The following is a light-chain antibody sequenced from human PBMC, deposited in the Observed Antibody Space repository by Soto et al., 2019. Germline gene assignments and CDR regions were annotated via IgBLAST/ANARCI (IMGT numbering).Light chain of an antibody. CDR3: QQYNSYSGT. V-gene: IGKV1-5*01. J-gene: IGKJ1*01. Sequence: DIQMTQSPSTLSASVGDRVAITCRASQSISSWLAWYQQKPGKAPKLLIYDASSLESGVPSRFSGSGSGTEFTLTISSLQPDDFATYYCQQYNSYSGTFGQGTKV. CDR2: DAS. CDR1: QSISSW.